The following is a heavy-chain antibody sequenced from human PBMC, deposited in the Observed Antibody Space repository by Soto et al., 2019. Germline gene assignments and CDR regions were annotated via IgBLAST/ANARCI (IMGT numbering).Heavy chain of an antibody. D-gene: IGHD6-19*01. J-gene: IGHJ4*02. CDR1: GFTFSSYA. CDR2: ISGSGGST. Sequence: GGSLRLSCAASGFTFSSYAMSWVRQAPGKGLEWVSAISGSGGSTYYADSVKGRFTISRDNSKNTLYLQMNSLRAEDTAVYYCAKDRGLSGWYNTLVVLIDYWGQGTLVTVSS. CDR3: AKDRGLSGWYNTLVVLIDY. V-gene: IGHV3-23*01.